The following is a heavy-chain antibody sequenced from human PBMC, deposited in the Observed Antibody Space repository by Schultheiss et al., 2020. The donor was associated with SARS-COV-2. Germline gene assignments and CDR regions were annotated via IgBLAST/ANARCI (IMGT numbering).Heavy chain of an antibody. Sequence: GESLKISCAASGFTFSGSAMHWVRQAPGKGLEWVSAISGSGGSTYYADSVKGRFTISRDNAKNSLYLQMNSLRAEDTAVYYCAREDDILTGYRYYYGMDVWGQGTTVTVSS. V-gene: IGHV3-21*01. D-gene: IGHD3-9*01. CDR1: GFTFSGSA. J-gene: IGHJ6*02. CDR3: AREDDILTGYRYYYGMDV. CDR2: ISGSGGST.